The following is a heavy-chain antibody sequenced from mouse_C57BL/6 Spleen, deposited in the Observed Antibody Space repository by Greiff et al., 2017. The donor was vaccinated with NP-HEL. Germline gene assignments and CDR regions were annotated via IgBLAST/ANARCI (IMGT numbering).Heavy chain of an antibody. V-gene: IGHV3-6*01. CDR2: ISYDGSN. D-gene: IGHD2-3*01. CDR3: ARGVIYDGYFGLAY. CDR1: GYSITSGYY. Sequence: VQLQQSGPGLVKPSQSLSLTCSVTGYSITSGYYWNWIRQFPGNKLEWMGYISYDGSNNYNPSLKNRISITRDTSKNQFFLKLNSVTTEDTATYYCARGVIYDGYFGLAYWGQGTLVTVSA. J-gene: IGHJ3*01.